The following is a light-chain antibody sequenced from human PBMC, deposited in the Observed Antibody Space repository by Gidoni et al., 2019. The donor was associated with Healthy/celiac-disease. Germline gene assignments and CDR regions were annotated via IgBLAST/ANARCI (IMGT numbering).Light chain of an antibody. Sequence: SSELTQDPAVSVALGQTVRITCQGDSLRSYYASWYQQKPGQDPVLVIYGKNNRPSGIPDRFSGSSSGNTAALTITGAQAEDEADYDCNSRDSSVVVFGGGTKLTVL. CDR3: NSRDSSVVV. J-gene: IGLJ2*01. CDR1: SLRSYY. V-gene: IGLV3-19*01. CDR2: GKN.